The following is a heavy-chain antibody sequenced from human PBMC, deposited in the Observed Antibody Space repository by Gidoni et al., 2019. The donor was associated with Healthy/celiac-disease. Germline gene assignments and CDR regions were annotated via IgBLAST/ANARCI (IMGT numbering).Heavy chain of an antibody. CDR2: IYYSGST. V-gene: IGHV4-39*01. CDR3: ARNGSPLNYDILTGYYTYYYYYGMDV. Sequence: QLQLQESGPGLVKPSETLSLTCTVSGGSISSSSYYWGWIRQPPGKGLEWIGSIYYSGSTYYNPSLKSRVTISVDTSKNQFSLKLSSVTAADTAVYYCARNGSPLNYDILTGYYTYYYYYGMDVWGQGTTVTVSS. CDR1: GGSISSSSYY. D-gene: IGHD3-9*01. J-gene: IGHJ6*02.